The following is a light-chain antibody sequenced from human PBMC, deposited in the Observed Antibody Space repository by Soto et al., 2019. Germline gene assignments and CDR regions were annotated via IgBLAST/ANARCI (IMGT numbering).Light chain of an antibody. J-gene: IGKJ5*01. Sequence: EIVLTQSPATLSVSPGERATVSCRATETVSTNLAWFQRKPGQPPRLLIYGSSTRATGVPDRFSGSGSGTEFTLIISSLQSEDVAVYYCQQYSIWPPAITFGQGTRLEIK. V-gene: IGKV3-15*01. CDR3: QQYSIWPPAIT. CDR2: GSS. CDR1: ETVSTN.